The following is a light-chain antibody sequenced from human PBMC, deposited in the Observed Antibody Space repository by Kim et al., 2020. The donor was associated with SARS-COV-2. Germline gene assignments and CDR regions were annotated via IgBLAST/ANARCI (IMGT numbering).Light chain of an antibody. CDR1: QNVSSN. J-gene: IGKJ2*01. Sequence: EIVMTQSPATLSVSPGERATLSCRASQNVSSNLAWYQQKPGLAPRLLIYHTSTRATGIPARFSGSGSGTEFTLTISSLQSEDFAVYYCQHYNNWPYTFGQGTKLEI. CDR2: HTS. V-gene: IGKV3D-15*01. CDR3: QHYNNWPYT.